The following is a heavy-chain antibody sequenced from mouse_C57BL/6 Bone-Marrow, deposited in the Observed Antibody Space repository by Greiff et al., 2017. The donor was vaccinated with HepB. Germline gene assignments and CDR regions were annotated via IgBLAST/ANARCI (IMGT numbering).Heavy chain of an antibody. V-gene: IGHV5-17*01. J-gene: IGHJ4*01. Sequence: EVKLMESGGGLVKPGGSLKLSCAASGFTFSDYGMHWVRQAPEKGLEWVAYISSGSSTIYYADTVKGRFTISRDNAKNTLFLQMTSLRSEDTAMYYCARGWSYYYAMDYWGQGTSVTVSS. CDR1: GFTFSDYG. D-gene: IGHD2-3*01. CDR2: ISSGSSTI. CDR3: ARGWSYYYAMDY.